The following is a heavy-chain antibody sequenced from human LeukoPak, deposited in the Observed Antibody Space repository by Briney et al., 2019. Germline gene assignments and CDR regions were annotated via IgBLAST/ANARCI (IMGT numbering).Heavy chain of an antibody. V-gene: IGHV3-23*01. Sequence: GGSLRLSCAASGFTFSSYAMSWVRQAPGKGLEWVSVISRSGDSTYYADSVKGRFTISRDNSKNTLYLQMNSLRAEDTAVYYCAKEGGSWDYSIDYWGQGTLVTVSS. CDR2: ISRSGDST. J-gene: IGHJ4*02. CDR3: AKEGGSWDYSIDY. CDR1: GFTFSSYA. D-gene: IGHD1-7*01.